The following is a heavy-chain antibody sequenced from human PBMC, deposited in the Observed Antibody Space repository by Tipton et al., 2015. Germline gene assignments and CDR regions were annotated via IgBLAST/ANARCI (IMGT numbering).Heavy chain of an antibody. Sequence: TLSLTCTVFGGSIGSSTSYWGWIRQPPGKGLDWIGSIHYSGSTYYNPSLKSRVTISVDTSKSQFSLKLRSVTAADTAVYYCARLVGYYFDYWGQGTLVTVSS. CDR1: GGSIGSSTSY. D-gene: IGHD2-2*01. CDR2: IHYSGST. J-gene: IGHJ4*02. CDR3: ARLVGYYFDY. V-gene: IGHV4-39*01.